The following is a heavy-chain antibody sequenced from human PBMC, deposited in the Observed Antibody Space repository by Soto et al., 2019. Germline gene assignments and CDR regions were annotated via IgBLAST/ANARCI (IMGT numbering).Heavy chain of an antibody. CDR1: GFTFSNFW. V-gene: IGHV3-7*01. CDR2: MNQGGSEI. D-gene: IGHD4-4*01. Sequence: GGSLRLSCATSGFTFSNFWVGWVRQAPGKGLEWVANMNQGGSEIHYVDSVKGRFTISRDNAKTSLYLQMNSLRAGDTAVYYCRAAYSASLDYWGQGTLVTVSS. CDR3: RAAYSASLDY. J-gene: IGHJ4*02.